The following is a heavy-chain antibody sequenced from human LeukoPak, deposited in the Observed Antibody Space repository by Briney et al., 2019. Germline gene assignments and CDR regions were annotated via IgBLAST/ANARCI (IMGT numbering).Heavy chain of an antibody. CDR1: EFTFSNYA. D-gene: IGHD1-14*01. CDR3: AKGSGINHYHWIDP. J-gene: IGHJ5*02. Sequence: PGGSLRLSCAASEFTFSNYAMNWVRQAPGKGLEWVSGISGGGGSTYYADSVEGRFTISRDNSKNTLYLQMDSLRAEDTALYYCAKGSGINHYHWIDPWGQGTLVTVSS. V-gene: IGHV3-23*01. CDR2: ISGGGGST.